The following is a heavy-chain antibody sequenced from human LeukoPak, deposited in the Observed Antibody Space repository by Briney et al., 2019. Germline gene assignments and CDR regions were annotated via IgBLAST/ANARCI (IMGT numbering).Heavy chain of an antibody. CDR2: ISGSGGST. J-gene: IGHJ4*02. Sequence: PGGSLRLSCAASGFTFSSYAMSWVRQAPGKGPEWVSAISGSGGSTYYADSAKGRFTISRDNSKNTLYLQMNSLRAEDTAVYYCAKDIWNCGGDCYSYYFDYWGQGTLVTVSS. CDR3: AKDIWNCGGDCYSYYFDY. V-gene: IGHV3-23*01. D-gene: IGHD2-21*02. CDR1: GFTFSSYA.